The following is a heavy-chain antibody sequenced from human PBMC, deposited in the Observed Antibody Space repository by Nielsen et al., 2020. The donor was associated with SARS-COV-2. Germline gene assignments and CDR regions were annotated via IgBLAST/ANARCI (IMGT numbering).Heavy chain of an antibody. CDR2: INWHGGST. CDR3: ARKSIEFDP. CDR1: GFPFDDYC. V-gene: IGHV3-20*01. Sequence: GESLKISCAASGFPFDDYCMRWVRQAPGTRLEWVSGINWHGGSTGYADSVKGRFTISRDNAKNSLYLQMNSLRAEDTALYHCARKSIEFDPWGQGTLVTVSS. J-gene: IGHJ5*02.